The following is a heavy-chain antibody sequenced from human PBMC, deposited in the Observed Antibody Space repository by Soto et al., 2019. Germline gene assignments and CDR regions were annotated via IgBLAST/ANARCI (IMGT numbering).Heavy chain of an antibody. V-gene: IGHV1-2*04. Sequence: GSSVKASCKASGYSFTDYHIHWLRQAPGQGLEWLGRINPKSGGTSTAQKFQGWVTMTTDTSISTASMELTRLTSDDTAIYYCARGASTDCSNGVCSFFYYHDMDVWGQ. J-gene: IGHJ6*02. CDR2: INPKSGGT. CDR3: ARGASTDCSNGVCSFFYYHDMDV. CDR1: GYSFTDYH. D-gene: IGHD2-8*01.